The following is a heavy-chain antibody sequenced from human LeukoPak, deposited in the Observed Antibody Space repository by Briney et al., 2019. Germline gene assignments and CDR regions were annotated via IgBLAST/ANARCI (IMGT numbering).Heavy chain of an antibody. CDR1: GFTFSSYE. CDR3: ARDIAHCSGGNCYNIRFDF. CDR2: IEYGSSSI. D-gene: IGHD2-15*01. Sequence: ETGGSLRLSCAASGFTFSSYEMNWVRQAPGKGLEWVSYIEYGSSSIYYADSVKGRFTISRDNAKNSLYLQMDSLRAEDTAVYYCARDIAHCSGGNCYNIRFDFWGQGTLVTVSS. V-gene: IGHV3-48*01. J-gene: IGHJ5*01.